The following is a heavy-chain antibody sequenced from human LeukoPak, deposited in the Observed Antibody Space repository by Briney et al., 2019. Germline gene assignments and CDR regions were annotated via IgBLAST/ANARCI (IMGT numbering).Heavy chain of an antibody. CDR3: AGRGQRYFRD. V-gene: IGHV4-4*08. CDR1: GDSISSDY. J-gene: IGHJ1*01. CDR2: IYRSGNT. Sequence: SETLSLTCTVSGDSISSDYWSWIRQPPGKGLEWIGYIYRSGNTDYNPSLMRRVTISLDTSKKQLSPNLTSVTAADTAVYYCAGRGQRYFRDWGQGTLVTVSS.